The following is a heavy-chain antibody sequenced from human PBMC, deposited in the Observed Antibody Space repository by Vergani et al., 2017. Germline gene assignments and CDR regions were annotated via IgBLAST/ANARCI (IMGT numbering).Heavy chain of an antibody. J-gene: IGHJ6*02. V-gene: IGHV3-NL1*01. Sequence: QVQLVESGGGVVQPGGSLRLSCAASGFTFSSYGMHWVRQAPGKGLEWVSVIYSGGSTYYADSVKGRFTISRHNSKNTLYLQMNSLRAEDTAVYYCARDRVDIVATTTYYYYYYGMDVWGQXP. D-gene: IGHD5-12*01. CDR1: GFTFSSYG. CDR2: IYSGGST. CDR3: ARDRVDIVATTTYYYYYYGMDV.